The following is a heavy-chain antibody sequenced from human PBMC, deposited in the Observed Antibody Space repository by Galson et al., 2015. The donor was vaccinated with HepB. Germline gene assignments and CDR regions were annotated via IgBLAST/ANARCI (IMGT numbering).Heavy chain of an antibody. V-gene: IGHV3-30*04. Sequence: SLRLSCAASGFTFNNYAMHWVRQAPGKGLEWVAFTSFDGKKRYYADSVRGRFTISRDNSKNTLYLQLNSLRPEDTAVYYCARDPVGLIVIVMPWGPYFDNWGQGTLVTVSS. CDR3: ARDPVGLIVIVMPWGPYFDN. J-gene: IGHJ4*02. CDR2: TSFDGKKR. CDR1: GFTFNNYA. D-gene: IGHD2-21*01.